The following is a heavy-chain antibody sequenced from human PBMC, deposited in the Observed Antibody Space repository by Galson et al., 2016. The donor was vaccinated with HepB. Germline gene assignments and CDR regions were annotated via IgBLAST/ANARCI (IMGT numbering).Heavy chain of an antibody. V-gene: IGHV3-30-3*01. D-gene: IGHD4/OR15-4a*01. CDR1: GFPFRDYA. Sequence: SLRLSCAASGFPFRDYALHWVRQAPGKGLEWVTFISFDGNKIDYADSVKGRFIISRDNSKCTLYLQMNSLKTEDTALYFCARDLESYNGANYTYYFDYWGQGTLVTVSS. J-gene: IGHJ4*02. CDR3: ARDLESYNGANYTYYFDY. CDR2: ISFDGNKI.